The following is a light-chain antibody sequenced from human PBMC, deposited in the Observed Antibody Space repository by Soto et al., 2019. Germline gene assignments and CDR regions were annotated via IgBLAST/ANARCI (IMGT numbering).Light chain of an antibody. Sequence: DIQMTQAPSILSASVGDRVTITCRASQSISSWLAWYQQKPGKAPKLLISAASTLQSGVPSRFSGSGSGTDFTLIISSLQPEDFATYFCQQGDSFPFTFGGGTKVDIK. J-gene: IGKJ4*01. V-gene: IGKV1-12*01. CDR1: QSISSW. CDR3: QQGDSFPFT. CDR2: AAS.